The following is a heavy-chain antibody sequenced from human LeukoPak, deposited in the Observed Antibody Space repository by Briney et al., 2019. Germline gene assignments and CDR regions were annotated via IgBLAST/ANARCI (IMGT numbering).Heavy chain of an antibody. CDR2: ISAYNGNT. CDR1: GYTFTSYG. J-gene: IGHJ6*03. V-gene: IGHV1-18*01. Sequence: ASVKVSCKASGYTFTSYGISWVRQAPGQGLEWMGWISAYNGNTNYAQKLQGRVTMTTDTSTSTAYMELRSLGSDDTAVYYCARRLSSGWWGDYYYYYMDVWGKGTTVTVSS. CDR3: ARRLSSGWWGDYYYYYMDV. D-gene: IGHD6-19*01.